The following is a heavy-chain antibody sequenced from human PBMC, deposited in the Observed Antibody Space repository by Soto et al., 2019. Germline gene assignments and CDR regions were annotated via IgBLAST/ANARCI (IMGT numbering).Heavy chain of an antibody. V-gene: IGHV3-30*04. CDR2: VSHDGRNT. CDR1: GFTFSDYA. CDR3: AKGGRQWLVTSDFNY. D-gene: IGHD6-19*01. J-gene: IGHJ4*02. Sequence: VQLVESGGGVVQPGRSLRLSCAASGFTFSDYAMHWVRQAPGKGLEWVAVVSHDGRNTHYADYVQGRFTNSRDSSKNTVALEMTILRAEDTAVYYCAKGGRQWLVTSDFNYWGQGALVTVSS.